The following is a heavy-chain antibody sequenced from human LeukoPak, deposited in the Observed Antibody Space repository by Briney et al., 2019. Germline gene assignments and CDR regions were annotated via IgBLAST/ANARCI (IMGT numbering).Heavy chain of an antibody. D-gene: IGHD6-19*01. CDR3: ARGVAGTGYFDY. Sequence: GASVKVSCKASGGTFSSYAISWVRQAPGQGLEWMGGIIPIFGTANYAQKFQGRVTITTDESTSTAYMELSSLRSEDTAVYYCARGVAGTGYFDYWGQGTLVTVSS. V-gene: IGHV1-69*05. CDR1: GGTFSSYA. CDR2: IIPIFGTA. J-gene: IGHJ4*02.